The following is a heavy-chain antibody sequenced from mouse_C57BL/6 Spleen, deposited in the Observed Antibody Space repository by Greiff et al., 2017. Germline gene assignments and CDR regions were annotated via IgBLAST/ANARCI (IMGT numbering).Heavy chain of an antibody. J-gene: IGHJ3*01. V-gene: IGHV1-26*01. D-gene: IGHD2-1*01. CDR1: GYTFTDYY. CDR3: ARGYYGNYGGFAY. Sequence: VQLQQSGPELVKPGASVKISCKASGYTFTDYYMNWVKQSHGKSLEWIGDINPNNGGTSYNQKFKGKATLTVDKSSSTAYMELRSLTSEDSAVYYCARGYYGNYGGFAYWGQGTLVTVSA. CDR2: INPNNGGT.